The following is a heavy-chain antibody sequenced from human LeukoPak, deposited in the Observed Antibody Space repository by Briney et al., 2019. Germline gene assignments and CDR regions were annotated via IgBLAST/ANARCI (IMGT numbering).Heavy chain of an antibody. D-gene: IGHD4-17*01. J-gene: IGHJ6*04. CDR3: AREPLAVTLSGMDV. V-gene: IGHV1-3*01. CDR1: GYTFTSYA. Sequence: APVKVSCKASGYTFTSYAMHWVRQAPGQRLEWMGWINAGNGNTKYSQKFQGRVTITRDTSASTAYMELSSLRSGDTAVYYCAREPLAVTLSGMDVWGKGTTVTVSS. CDR2: INAGNGNT.